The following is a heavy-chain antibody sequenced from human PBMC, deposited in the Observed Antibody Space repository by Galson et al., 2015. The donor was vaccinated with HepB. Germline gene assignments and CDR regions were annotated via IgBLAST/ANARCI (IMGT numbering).Heavy chain of an antibody. V-gene: IGHV1-46*03. Sequence: SVKVSCKASGYTFTSYYMHWVRQAPGQGLEWMGIINPSGGSTSYAQKFQGRVTMTRDTSTSTVYMELSSLRSEDTAVYYCAREPSGYSSTWSGGGYWGQGTLVTVSS. J-gene: IGHJ4*02. D-gene: IGHD6-13*01. CDR3: AREPSGYSSTWSGGGY. CDR1: GYTFTSYY. CDR2: INPSGGST.